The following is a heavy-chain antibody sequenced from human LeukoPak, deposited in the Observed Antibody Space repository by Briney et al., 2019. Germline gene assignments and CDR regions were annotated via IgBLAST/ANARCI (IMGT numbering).Heavy chain of an antibody. D-gene: IGHD2-15*01. CDR1: GFTFSNYW. J-gene: IGHJ3*02. CDR3: ARELEYCSGDSCRNDAFDI. V-gene: IGHV3-7*01. Sequence: SGGSLRLSCAASGFTFSNYWMSWVRQTPGKGLEWVANIKQDGSEKDYLDSVKGRFTISRDNAKSSLYLQMNSLRAEDTALYYCARELEYCSGDSCRNDAFDIWGQGTMVTVSS. CDR2: IKQDGSEK.